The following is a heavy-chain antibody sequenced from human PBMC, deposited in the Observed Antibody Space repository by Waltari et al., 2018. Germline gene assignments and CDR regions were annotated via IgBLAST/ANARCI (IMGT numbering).Heavy chain of an antibody. CDR1: GFTVGRNT. CDR2: IYSGGST. D-gene: IGHD7-27*01. CDR3: ASLTLGDAFDI. Sequence: EVQLVESGGGLIQPGGSLRLSCAAPGFTVGRNTRGGVRQAPGKGLEWVSVIYSGGSTYYADSVKGRFTISRDNSKNTLYLQMNSLRAEDTAVYYCASLTLGDAFDIWGQGTMVTVSS. J-gene: IGHJ3*02. V-gene: IGHV3-53*01.